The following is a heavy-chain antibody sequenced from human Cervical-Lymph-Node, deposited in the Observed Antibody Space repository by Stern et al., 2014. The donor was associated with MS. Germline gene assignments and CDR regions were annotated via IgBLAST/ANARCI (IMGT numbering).Heavy chain of an antibody. D-gene: IGHD2-2*01. Sequence: EVQLVQSGAEVKKPGESLKISCKGSGYSFPSYWIGWVRQMPGKGLEWMGVIYGDDSETRYSPSCQGQVTMSADKSTNVAFLQWTSLKSSDTAIYYCVRHSHCSPTRCYPSWFDPWGQGTLVIVSS. CDR2: IYGDDSET. CDR1: GYSFPSYW. V-gene: IGHV5-51*01. CDR3: VRHSHCSPTRCYPSWFDP. J-gene: IGHJ5*02.